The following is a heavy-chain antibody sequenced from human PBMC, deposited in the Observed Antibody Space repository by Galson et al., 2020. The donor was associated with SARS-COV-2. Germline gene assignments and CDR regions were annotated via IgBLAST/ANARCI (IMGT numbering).Heavy chain of an antibody. CDR2: INHSGST. CDR3: ARPNSSAGGY. D-gene: IGHD6-19*01. J-gene: IGHJ4*02. Sequence: SETLSLTCAVYGGSFSGYYWSWIRQPPGKGLEWIGEINHSGSTNYNPSLKSRVTISVDTSKNQFSLKLSSVTAADTAVYYCARPNSSAGGYWGQGTLVTVSS. V-gene: IGHV4-34*01. CDR1: GGSFSGYY.